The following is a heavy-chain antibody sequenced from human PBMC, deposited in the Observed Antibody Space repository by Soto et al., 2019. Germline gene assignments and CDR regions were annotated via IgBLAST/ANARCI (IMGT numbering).Heavy chain of an antibody. V-gene: IGHV3-21*01. Sequence: GGSLRLSCAASGFTFNNYSIAWVRQAPGKGLEWVSFTFNYAGRLYYADSVKGRFAISRDDAKNSVYLQMNSLRAEDTAVYYCARSYLSSHYYYYGMDVWGQGTTVTVSS. J-gene: IGHJ6*02. CDR2: TFNYAGRL. CDR3: ARSYLSSHYYYYGMDV. CDR1: GFTFNNYS.